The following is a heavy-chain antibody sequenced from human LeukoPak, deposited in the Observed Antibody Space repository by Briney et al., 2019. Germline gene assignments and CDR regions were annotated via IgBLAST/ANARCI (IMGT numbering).Heavy chain of an antibody. V-gene: IGHV5-51*01. CDR3: ARHNLVSGYDILTGYPYYYYMDV. J-gene: IGHJ6*03. CDR1: GYSFTSYW. CDR2: IYPGDSDT. Sequence: GESLKISCKGSGYSFTSYWIGWVRQMPGKGLEWMGIIYPGDSDTRYSPSFQGQVTISADKSISTAYLQWSSLKASDTAMYYCARHNLVSGYDILTGYPYYYYMDVWGKVTTVTVSS. D-gene: IGHD3-9*01.